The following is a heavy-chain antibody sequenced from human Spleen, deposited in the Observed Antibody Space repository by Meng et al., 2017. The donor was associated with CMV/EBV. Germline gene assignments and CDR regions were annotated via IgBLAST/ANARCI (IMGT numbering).Heavy chain of an antibody. CDR3: TKGTSTGSSNWFDP. D-gene: IGHD1-26*01. J-gene: IGHJ5*02. CDR1: GFTFSSYA. V-gene: IGHV3-23*01. Sequence: AASGFTFSSYAMSWVRQAPGKGLEWVSTITETGGSTYYADSVRGRFTISRDNSKNTLYLQMNSLRAEDTAIYYCTKGTSTGSSNWFDPWGQGTLVTVSS. CDR2: ITETGGST.